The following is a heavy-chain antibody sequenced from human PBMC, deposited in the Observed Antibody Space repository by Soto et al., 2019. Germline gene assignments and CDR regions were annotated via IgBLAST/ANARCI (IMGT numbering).Heavy chain of an antibody. CDR1: GGSVSSGSYY. V-gene: IGHV4-61*01. D-gene: IGHD6-6*01. J-gene: IGHJ4*02. Sequence: SETLSLTCTVSGGSVSSGSYYWSWIRQPPGKRLEWIGEISQSGSTNYNPSLKSRVPISVDTSKNQFSLNLTSVTAADTAVYYCARAPKVSGSSQTRPDFWGQGALVTVSS. CDR3: ARAPKVSGSSQTRPDF. CDR2: ISQSGST.